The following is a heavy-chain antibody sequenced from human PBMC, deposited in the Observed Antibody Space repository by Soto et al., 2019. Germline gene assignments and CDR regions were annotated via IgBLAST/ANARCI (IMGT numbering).Heavy chain of an antibody. J-gene: IGHJ4*02. D-gene: IGHD6-13*01. V-gene: IGHV1-69*13. Sequence: ASVKVSCKASGGTFSSYAISWVRQAPGQGLEWMGGIIPIFGTANYAQKFQGRVTITADESTSTAYMELSSLRSEDTAVYYCAKTYSSSWSLLPFDYWGQGTLVTVSS. CDR1: GGTFSSYA. CDR2: IIPIFGTA. CDR3: AKTYSSSWSLLPFDY.